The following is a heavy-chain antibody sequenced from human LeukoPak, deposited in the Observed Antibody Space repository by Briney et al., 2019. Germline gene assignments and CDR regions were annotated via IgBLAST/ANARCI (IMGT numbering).Heavy chain of an antibody. J-gene: IGHJ4*02. CDR2: IYTSGST. D-gene: IGHD6-6*01. CDR1: GGSISSYY. V-gene: IGHV4-4*09. Sequence: PSETLSLTCTVSGGSISSYYWSWVRQPPGKGLEWIGYIYTSGSTNYNPSLKSRVTISVDTSKNQFSLKLSSVTAADTAVYYCARGYSSSYYFDYWGQGTLVTVSS. CDR3: ARGYSSSYYFDY.